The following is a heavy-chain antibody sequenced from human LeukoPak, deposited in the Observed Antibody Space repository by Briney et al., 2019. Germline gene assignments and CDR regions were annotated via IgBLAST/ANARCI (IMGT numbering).Heavy chain of an antibody. V-gene: IGHV3-30-3*01. Sequence: GGSLRLSCAASGFTFSSYAMHWVRQAPGKGRDWLVVISYDGSNKSYAGAVKGRFTISRDNSKNTLYLQMNSLTAEDTAVYYCARGIAVAGIDYWGQGTLVTVSS. J-gene: IGHJ4*02. D-gene: IGHD6-19*01. CDR3: ARGIAVAGIDY. CDR2: ISYDGSNK. CDR1: GFTFSSYA.